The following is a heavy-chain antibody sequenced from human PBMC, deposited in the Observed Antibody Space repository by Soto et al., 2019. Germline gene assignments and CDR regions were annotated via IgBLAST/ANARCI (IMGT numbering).Heavy chain of an antibody. D-gene: IGHD4-17*01. V-gene: IGHV1-69*13. CDR2: IIPIFGTA. J-gene: IGHJ6*02. CDR1: GGAFSSYA. CDR3: ASCYYGDSYYYYGMDV. Sequence: GASVNVSCKASGGAFSSYAISWVRQAPGQGLEWMGGIIPIFGTANYAQKFQGRVTITADESTSTAYMELSSLRSEDTAVYYCASCYYGDSYYYYGMDVWGQGTTVTVSS.